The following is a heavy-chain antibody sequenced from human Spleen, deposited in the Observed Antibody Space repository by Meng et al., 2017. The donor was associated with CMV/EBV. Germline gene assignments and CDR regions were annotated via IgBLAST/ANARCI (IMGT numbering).Heavy chain of an antibody. V-gene: IGHV1-69*05. CDR2: IIPFFGTS. D-gene: IGHD2-2*01. CDR1: GGTLSNYV. CDR3: ARGYQLPTFNWFDP. J-gene: IGHJ5*02. Sequence: ASGGTLSNYVITWVRQAPGQGLEWMGGIIPFFGTSNYAQKFQGRVTITTDESTTTAYMELNSLRSEDTAVYYCARGYQLPTFNWFDPWGQGTLVTVSS.